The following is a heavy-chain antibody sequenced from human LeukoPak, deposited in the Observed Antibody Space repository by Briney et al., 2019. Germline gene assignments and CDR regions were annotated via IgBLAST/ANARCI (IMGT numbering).Heavy chain of an antibody. J-gene: IGHJ4*02. CDR3: ARGVSGLFDY. Sequence: PSETLSLTCTVSGGSIRSGGYYWSWIRQHPGKGLEWIGYIYYSGKTYYNPSLKSRVNISVDTSKNQFSLKLSSVTAADTAVYYCARGVSGLFDYWGQGTLVTVSS. V-gene: IGHV4-31*03. CDR2: IYYSGKT. CDR1: GGSIRSGGYY. D-gene: IGHD6-25*01.